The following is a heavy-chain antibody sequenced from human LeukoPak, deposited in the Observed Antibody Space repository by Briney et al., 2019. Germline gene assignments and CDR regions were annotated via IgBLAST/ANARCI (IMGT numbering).Heavy chain of an antibody. V-gene: IGHV1-46*01. CDR1: GYTFTSYY. CDR2: INPSGGST. J-gene: IGHJ5*02. Sequence: GASVKVSCKASGYTFTSYYMHWVRQAPGQGLEWMGIINPSGGSTSYAQKFQGRVTMTRDTSTSTVYMELSSLRPEDTAVYYCARDRFPTSKVLRFLEWLLTNWFDPWGQGTLVTVSS. D-gene: IGHD3-3*01. CDR3: ARDRFPTSKVLRFLEWLLTNWFDP.